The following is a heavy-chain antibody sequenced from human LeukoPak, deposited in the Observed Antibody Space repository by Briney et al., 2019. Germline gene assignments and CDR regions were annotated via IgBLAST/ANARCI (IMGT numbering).Heavy chain of an antibody. CDR2: ISGSGGNT. V-gene: IGHV3-23*01. D-gene: IGHD1-26*01. CDR1: GFTFSTYA. CDR3: AKDPGGSGSHYFDS. J-gene: IGHJ4*02. Sequence: GGSLRLSCAASGFTFSTYAMSWVRLAPGKGLEWVSAISGSGGNTYYADSVKGRFTISRDNSKNTLYVQMNSLRVEDTAVYYCAKDPGGSGSHYFDSWGQGTLVTVSS.